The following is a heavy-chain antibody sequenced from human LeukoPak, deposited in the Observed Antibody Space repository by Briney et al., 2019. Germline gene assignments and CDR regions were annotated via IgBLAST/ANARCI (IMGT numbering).Heavy chain of an antibody. CDR1: GGSFSGYY. D-gene: IGHD6-19*01. CDR2: INHSGST. CDR3: ARDLKLAVAGTRGTAVDP. Sequence: PSETLSLTCAVYGGSFSGYYWSWIRQPPGKGLEGIGEINHSGSTNYNPSLKSRVTISVDTSKTQFSLKLSSVTAADTAVYYCARDLKLAVAGTRGTAVDPWGQGTLVTVSS. J-gene: IGHJ5*02. V-gene: IGHV4-34*01.